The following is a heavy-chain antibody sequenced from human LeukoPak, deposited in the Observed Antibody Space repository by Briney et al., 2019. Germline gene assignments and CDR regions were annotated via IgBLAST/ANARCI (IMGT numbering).Heavy chain of an antibody. Sequence: GGSLRLSCAASGFTFSSYALSWVRRAPGKGLEWVSAISGSGGSTYYADSVKGRFTISRDNSKNTLYLQMNSLRAEDTAVYYCAKGYCSSTSCPGNYWGQGTLVTVSS. CDR2: ISGSGGST. V-gene: IGHV3-23*01. J-gene: IGHJ4*02. CDR3: AKGYCSSTSCPGNY. D-gene: IGHD2-2*01. CDR1: GFTFSSYA.